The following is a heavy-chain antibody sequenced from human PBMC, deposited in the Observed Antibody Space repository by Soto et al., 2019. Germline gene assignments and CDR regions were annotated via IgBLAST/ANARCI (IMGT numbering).Heavy chain of an antibody. CDR3: AKDTRDFQH. Sequence: GGSLRLSCAASAFTFSSYAMSWVRQAPGEGLGWVSAISGIGGSTYYADSVKVRFTISRDNSKNTLYLQMNSLRAEDTAVYYRAKDTRDFQHWGQGTLVTVSS. J-gene: IGHJ1*01. D-gene: IGHD2-2*01. V-gene: IGHV3-23*01. CDR1: AFTFSSYA. CDR2: ISGIGGST.